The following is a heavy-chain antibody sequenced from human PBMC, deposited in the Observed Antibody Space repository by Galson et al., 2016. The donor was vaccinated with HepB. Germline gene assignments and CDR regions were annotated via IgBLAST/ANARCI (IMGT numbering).Heavy chain of an antibody. D-gene: IGHD3-16*01. CDR3: ARDRSPYEPLGPEY. CDR2: ITSSSRDI. V-gene: IGHV3-21*01. Sequence: SLRLSCAASGFTFRAYSMTWVRQAPGKGLEWVSSITSSSRDIYYADSLKGRFTVSRDNAKNSLYLQMNGLRAEDMAVYYFARDRSPYEPLGPEYRGQGTLVTVSP. J-gene: IGHJ4*02. CDR1: GFTFRAYS.